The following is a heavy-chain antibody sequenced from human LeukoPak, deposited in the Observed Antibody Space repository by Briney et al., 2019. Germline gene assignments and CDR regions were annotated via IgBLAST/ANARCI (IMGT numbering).Heavy chain of an antibody. CDR1: GGSISSGGYY. D-gene: IGHD6-13*01. V-gene: IGHV4-31*03. CDR2: IYYSGST. Sequence: SETLSLTCTVSGGSISSGGYYWSWIRQHPGTGLEWIGYIYYSGSTYYNPSLKSRVTISVDTSKNQFSLKLSSVTAADTAVYYCARWGYSSTREYYYFDYWGQGALVTVSS. CDR3: ARWGYSSTREYYYFDY. J-gene: IGHJ4*02.